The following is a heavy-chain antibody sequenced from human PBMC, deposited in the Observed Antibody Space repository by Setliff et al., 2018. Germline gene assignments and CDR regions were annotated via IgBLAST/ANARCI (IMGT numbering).Heavy chain of an antibody. CDR3: ARGDSSGYFLEIVHDAFDI. CDR1: GYTFTSYA. V-gene: IGHV1-69*13. Sequence: SVKVSCKASGYTFTSYAMNWVRQAPGQGLEWMGGIIPIFGTANYAQKFQGRVTITADESTSTAYMELSSLRSEDTAVYYCARGDSSGYFLEIVHDAFDIWGQGTMVTVSS. D-gene: IGHD3-22*01. CDR2: IIPIFGTA. J-gene: IGHJ3*02.